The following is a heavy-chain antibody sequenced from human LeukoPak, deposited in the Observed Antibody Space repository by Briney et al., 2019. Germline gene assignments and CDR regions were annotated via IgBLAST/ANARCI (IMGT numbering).Heavy chain of an antibody. CDR1: GGSFSGYY. CDR3: ARDPRGSGYDWSNWFDP. D-gene: IGHD5-12*01. Sequence: SETLSLTCAVYGGSFSGYYWSWIRQPPGKGLEWIGEINHSGSTNYNPSLKSRVTISVGTSKNQFSLKLSSVTAADTAVYYCARDPRGSGYDWSNWFDPWGQGTLVTVSS. V-gene: IGHV4-34*01. CDR2: INHSGST. J-gene: IGHJ5*02.